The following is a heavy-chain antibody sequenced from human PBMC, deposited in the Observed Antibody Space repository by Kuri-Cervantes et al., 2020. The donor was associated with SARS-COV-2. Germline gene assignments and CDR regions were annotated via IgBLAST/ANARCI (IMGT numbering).Heavy chain of an antibody. CDR3: ATSQNLEWSPSGVFWYFDL. Sequence: GSLRLSCAVSGYSISSGYYWGWVRQPPGKGLEWIGSIYHSGSTYYNPSLMSRVTILVDTSRNQFSLKLSSVTAADTAVYYCATSQNLEWSPSGVFWYFDLWGRGTLVTVSS. D-gene: IGHD3-3*01. CDR1: GYSISSGYY. J-gene: IGHJ2*01. V-gene: IGHV4-38-2*01. CDR2: IYHSGST.